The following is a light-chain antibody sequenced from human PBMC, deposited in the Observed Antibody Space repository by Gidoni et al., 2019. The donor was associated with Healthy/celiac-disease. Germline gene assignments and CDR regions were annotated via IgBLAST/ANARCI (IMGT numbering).Light chain of an antibody. Sequence: EIVMTQSPATLSVSPGERATLSCRASQRGSSNLAWYQQKPGEATRLLIYGASTRDTGIPARLSGSGSGTEYITTTSSRQYEDFVVNYCQQYNNGTPGTFGQGTKVEIK. J-gene: IGKJ1*01. CDR3: QQYNNGTPGT. CDR2: GAS. V-gene: IGKV3-15*01. CDR1: QRGSSN.